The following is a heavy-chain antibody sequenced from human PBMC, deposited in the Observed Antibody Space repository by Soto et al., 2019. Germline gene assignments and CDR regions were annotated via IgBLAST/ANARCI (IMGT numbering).Heavy chain of an antibody. J-gene: IGHJ3*02. Sequence: QLHLVQSGAVVKKPGASVMVSCSASGYPVTAYYMHWVRQAPGRGLEWMGGINPATGAAKYTQTFQGRVTMTRDTSPSTVFMELGGLTSEDTAVFYCAIGGGVGVAGSAAFDMWGQGTLVTVSS. V-gene: IGHV1-2*02. D-gene: IGHD3-3*01. CDR2: INPATGAA. CDR1: GYPVTAYY. CDR3: AIGGGVGVAGSAAFDM.